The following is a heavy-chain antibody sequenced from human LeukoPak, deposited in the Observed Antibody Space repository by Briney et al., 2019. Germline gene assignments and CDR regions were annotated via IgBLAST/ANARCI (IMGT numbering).Heavy chain of an antibody. CDR2: IYTSGST. D-gene: IGHD5-12*01. J-gene: IGHJ4*02. CDR3: ARVRGYDLSGSFDY. Sequence: PSETLSLTCTVSGGSISSGSYYWSWIRQPAGKGLEWIGRIYTSGSTNYNPSLKSRVTISVDTSKTQFSLKLSSVTAADTAVYYCARVRGYDLSGSFDYWGQGTLVTVSS. CDR1: GGSISSGSYY. V-gene: IGHV4-61*02.